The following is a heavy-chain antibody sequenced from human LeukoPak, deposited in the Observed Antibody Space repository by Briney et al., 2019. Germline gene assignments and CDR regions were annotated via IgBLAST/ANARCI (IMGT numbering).Heavy chain of an antibody. CDR2: ISGHGGVT. J-gene: IGHJ4*02. Sequence: GGSLRLSCAASGFTVSSNYMSWVRQAPGKGLEWVSSISGHGGVTYYADSVKGRVTISRDNSNNTLHLQMNSLRAEDTAVYYCAKVSYITMRVVVITGFDYWGRGTLVTVSS. V-gene: IGHV3-23*01. D-gene: IGHD3-22*01. CDR3: AKVSYITMRVVVITGFDY. CDR1: GFTVSSNY.